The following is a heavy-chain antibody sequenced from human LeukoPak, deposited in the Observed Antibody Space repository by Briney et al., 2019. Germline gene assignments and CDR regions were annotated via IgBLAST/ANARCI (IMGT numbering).Heavy chain of an antibody. D-gene: IGHD1-1*01. CDR2: ISYDGSNK. V-gene: IGHV3-30*18. Sequence: GRSLRLSCAASGFTFSNYGMHWVRQAPGKGLEWVAVISYDGSNKYYADSVKGRFTISRDNSKNTLYLQMSSLRAEDTAAYYCAKDLQINNWKPRGPFDYWGQGTLVTVSS. CDR3: AKDLQINNWKPRGPFDY. CDR1: GFTFSNYG. J-gene: IGHJ4*02.